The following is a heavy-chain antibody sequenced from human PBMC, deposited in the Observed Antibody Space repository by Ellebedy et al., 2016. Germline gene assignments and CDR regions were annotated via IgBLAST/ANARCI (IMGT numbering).Heavy chain of an antibody. CDR3: AKDDPVGYDFWSGYPTGWFDP. Sequence: GESLKISXAASGFTFSSYAMSWVRQAPGKGLEWVSAISGSGGSTYYADSVKGRFTISRDNSKNTLYLQMNSLRAEDTAVYYCAKDDPVGYDFWSGYPTGWFDPWGQGTLVTVSS. V-gene: IGHV3-23*01. J-gene: IGHJ5*02. CDR1: GFTFSSYA. D-gene: IGHD3-3*01. CDR2: ISGSGGST.